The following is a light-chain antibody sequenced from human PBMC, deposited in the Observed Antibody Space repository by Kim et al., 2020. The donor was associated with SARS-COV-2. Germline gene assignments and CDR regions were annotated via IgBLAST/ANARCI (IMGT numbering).Light chain of an antibody. V-gene: IGKV3-20*01. CDR1: QSVSSNY. CDR3: QQYGGSHWT. CDR2: GAS. Sequence: SPGERVTLSCRASQSVSSNYLAWYQQRPGQAPRLLIYGASSRATGIPDKFSGSGSGTDFTLTITRLEPEDFAVYYCQQYGGSHWTFGQGTKVDIK. J-gene: IGKJ1*01.